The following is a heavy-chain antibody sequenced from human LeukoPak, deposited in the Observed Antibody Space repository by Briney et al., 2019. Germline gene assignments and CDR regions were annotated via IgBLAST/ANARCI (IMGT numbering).Heavy chain of an antibody. J-gene: IGHJ1*01. V-gene: IGHV3-23*01. CDR2: ISGSVGST. CDR1: GFTFSSYA. D-gene: IGHD2-21*02. CDR3: AKDEYCGGDCYIQH. Sequence: GGSLRLSCAASGFTFSSYAMSWVRQAPGKGLEWVSVISGSVGSTYYADSVKGRFTISRDNSKNTLYLQMNSLRAEDTAVYYCAKDEYCGGDCYIQHWGQGTLVTVSS.